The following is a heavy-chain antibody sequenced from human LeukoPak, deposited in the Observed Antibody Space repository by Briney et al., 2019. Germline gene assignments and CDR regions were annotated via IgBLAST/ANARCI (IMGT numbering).Heavy chain of an antibody. J-gene: IGHJ6*04. CDR3: ARVATGAPRYYYGMDV. CDR1: GDSFSSNSAN. Sequence: SQTLSLTCAISGDSFSSNSANWNWIRQSPSRGLEWLGRTYYRSKWYNDYAVSVKSRITINADTSKNQLSLQLNSVTPEDTAVYYCARVATGAPRYYYGMDVWGKGTTVTVSS. V-gene: IGHV6-1*01. D-gene: IGHD1-1*01. CDR2: TYYRSKWYN.